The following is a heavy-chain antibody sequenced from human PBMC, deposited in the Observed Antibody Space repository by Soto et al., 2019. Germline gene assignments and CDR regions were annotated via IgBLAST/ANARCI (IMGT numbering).Heavy chain of an antibody. D-gene: IGHD3-10*01. CDR2: INHSGST. J-gene: IGHJ4*02. CDR1: GGSFSGYY. Sequence: QVQLQQWGAGLLKPSETLSLTCAVYGGSFSGYYWSWIRQPPGKGLEWIGEINHSGSTNYNPSLKSRGTISVDTSKNQFSLKLSSVTAADTAVYYCARGSLWFGELLGEDWGQGTLVTVSS. CDR3: ARGSLWFGELLGED. V-gene: IGHV4-34*01.